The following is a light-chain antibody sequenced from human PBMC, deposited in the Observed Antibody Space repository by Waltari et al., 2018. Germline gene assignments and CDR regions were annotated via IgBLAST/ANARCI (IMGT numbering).Light chain of an antibody. V-gene: IGLV3-19*01. CDR1: SLRSYH. J-gene: IGLJ2*01. CDR2: DKN. Sequence: SSELTQDPAVSVAMGQTVRITCQGDSLRSYHASWYQQRPGQAPILVLYDKNNRPSGVPDRFSGSSSDNTASLTITGAQAEDEASYDCHSRDASGVGGSFGGGTKLTVL. CDR3: HSRDASGVGGS.